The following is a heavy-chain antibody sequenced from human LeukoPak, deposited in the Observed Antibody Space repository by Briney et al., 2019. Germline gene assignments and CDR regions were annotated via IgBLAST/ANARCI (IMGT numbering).Heavy chain of an antibody. D-gene: IGHD6-13*01. CDR1: DDSISSYY. CDR2: IYYSGST. J-gene: IGHJ4*02. Sequence: SETLSLTCTVSDDSISSYYWIWIRQPPGKGLEWIGYIYYSGSTNYNPSLKSRVTISVDTSKNQFSLKLSSVTAADTAVYYCARAVDSSSWYDYWGQGTLVTVSS. V-gene: IGHV4-59*01. CDR3: ARAVDSSSWYDY.